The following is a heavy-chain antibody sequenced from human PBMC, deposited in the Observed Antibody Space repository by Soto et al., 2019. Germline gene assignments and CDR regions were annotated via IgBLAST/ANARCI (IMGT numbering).Heavy chain of an antibody. Sequence: EVQLLESGGGLVQPGGSLRLSCAASGFTFSSYAMSWVRQAPGKGLEWVSAISGSGGRTYYADSGKGRFTISRDNYKNTLYLQRNGRRADDTALYDCATSSGSRVSAPDEDAFASWGQGTMVTVSS. CDR3: ATSSGSRVSAPDEDAFAS. J-gene: IGHJ3*02. CDR1: GFTFSSYA. CDR2: ISGSGGRT. D-gene: IGHD1-26*01. V-gene: IGHV3-23*01.